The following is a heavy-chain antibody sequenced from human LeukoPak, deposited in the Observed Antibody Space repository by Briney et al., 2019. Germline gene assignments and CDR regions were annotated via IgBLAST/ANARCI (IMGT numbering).Heavy chain of an antibody. D-gene: IGHD3-10*01. Sequence: SETLSLTCTVSGGSISSGGYYWSWIRQHPGKGLEWIGYIYCSGSTYYNPSLKSRVTISVDTSKNQFSLKLSSVTAADTAVYYCARGHYYGSGSYYNAFDYWGQGTLVTVSS. V-gene: IGHV4-31*03. CDR2: IYCSGST. CDR1: GGSISSGGYY. J-gene: IGHJ4*02. CDR3: ARGHYYGSGSYYNAFDY.